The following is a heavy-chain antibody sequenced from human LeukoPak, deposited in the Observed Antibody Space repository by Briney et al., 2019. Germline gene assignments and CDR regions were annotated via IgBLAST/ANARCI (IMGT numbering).Heavy chain of an antibody. CDR2: IYHSGST. CDR1: GGSISSGGYY. J-gene: IGHJ4*02. CDR3: ARGGGSIAARLDYFDY. Sequence: SQTLSLTCTVSGGSISSGGYYWSWIRQPPGKGLEWIGYIYHSGSTYYNPSLKSRVTISVDRSKNQFSLKLSSVTAADTAVYYCARGGGSIAARLDYFDYWGQGTLVTVSS. D-gene: IGHD6-6*01. V-gene: IGHV4-30-2*01.